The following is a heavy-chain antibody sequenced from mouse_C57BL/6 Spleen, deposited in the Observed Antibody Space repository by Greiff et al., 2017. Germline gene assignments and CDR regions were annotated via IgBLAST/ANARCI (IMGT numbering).Heavy chain of an antibody. CDR1: GYTFTTYC. CDR2: IYPGSGST. Sequence: QVQLQQSGAELVKPGASVKMSCKASGYTFTTYCITWVKQSPGQGLEWNGDIYPGSGSTNYNEKFKSKGTLTVDTTSSTAYVQLISLTSEDSAVYDCARERFFAYWGQGALVTVSA. CDR3: ARERFFAY. V-gene: IGHV1-55*01. J-gene: IGHJ3*01.